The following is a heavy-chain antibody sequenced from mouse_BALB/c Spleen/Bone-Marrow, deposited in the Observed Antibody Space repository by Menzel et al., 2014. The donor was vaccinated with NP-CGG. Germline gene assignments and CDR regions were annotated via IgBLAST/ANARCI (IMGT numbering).Heavy chain of an antibody. V-gene: IGHV5-6*02. Sequence: EVKLVESGGDLVKPGGSLKLSCVASGFTYSSYGMSWVRQTPDKRLEWVATISSDGSSTYYPASVKGRFTISRDNAKSTLYLQMSSLNSEDTAMYYCTRRPLQGNSYFDCWGQGTTLTVTS. J-gene: IGHJ2*01. CDR3: TRRPLQGNSYFDC. D-gene: IGHD2-1*01. CDR2: ISSDGSST. CDR1: GFTYSSYG.